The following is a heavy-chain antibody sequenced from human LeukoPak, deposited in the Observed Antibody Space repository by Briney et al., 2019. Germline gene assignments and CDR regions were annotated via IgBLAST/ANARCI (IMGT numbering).Heavy chain of an antibody. J-gene: IGHJ6*02. D-gene: IGHD6-13*01. Sequence: GGSLRLSCTASGFAFGGYAMRWVRQAPGKGLEWVSAISGGSEDTYYAGSVKGRFTISRDNSKSTLYLQMNSLRAEDTAVYYCARTIAQYSNSWLYFYYGLDVWGQGTTVTVS. V-gene: IGHV3-23*01. CDR1: GFAFGGYA. CDR2: ISGGSEDT. CDR3: ARTIAQYSNSWLYFYYGLDV.